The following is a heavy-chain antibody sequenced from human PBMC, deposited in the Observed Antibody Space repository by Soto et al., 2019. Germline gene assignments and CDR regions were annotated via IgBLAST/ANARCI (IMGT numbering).Heavy chain of an antibody. CDR3: ARVVTYYYDSSGYKWFDP. CDR1: GFTFSDYY. D-gene: IGHD3-22*01. CDR2: ISSSGSTI. V-gene: IGHV3-11*01. J-gene: IGHJ5*02. Sequence: GGSLRLSCAASGFTFSDYYMSWIRQAPGKGLEWVSYISSSGSTIYYADSVKGRFTISRDNAKNSLYLQMNSLRAEDTAVYYCARVVTYYYDSSGYKWFDPWGQGTLVTVSS.